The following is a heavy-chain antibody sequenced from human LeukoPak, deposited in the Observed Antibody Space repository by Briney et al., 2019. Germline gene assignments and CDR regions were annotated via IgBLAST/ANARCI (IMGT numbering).Heavy chain of an antibody. Sequence: GASVKVSCKASGYTFTGYYVHWVRQAPGQRLEWMGWINPNSGGANYAQKFQGRVTMTRDTSISTAYMEVSRLRSDDTAVYYCARSYHTGDRDYWGQGTLVTVSS. CDR3: ARSYHTGDRDY. D-gene: IGHD7-27*01. CDR2: INPNSGGA. J-gene: IGHJ4*02. V-gene: IGHV1-2*02. CDR1: GYTFTGYY.